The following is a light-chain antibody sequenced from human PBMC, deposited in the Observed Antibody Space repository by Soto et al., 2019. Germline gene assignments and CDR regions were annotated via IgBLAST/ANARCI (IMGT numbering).Light chain of an antibody. CDR2: KAS. Sequence: DIQMTQSPSTLSGSVGDRVTITCRASQTISSWLAWYQQKPGKAPKLLIYKASTLKSGVPSRFSGSGSGTEFTLTISSLQPDDFATYYCQHYYSYSYTFGQGTKLEIK. CDR1: QTISSW. J-gene: IGKJ2*01. CDR3: QHYYSYSYT. V-gene: IGKV1-5*03.